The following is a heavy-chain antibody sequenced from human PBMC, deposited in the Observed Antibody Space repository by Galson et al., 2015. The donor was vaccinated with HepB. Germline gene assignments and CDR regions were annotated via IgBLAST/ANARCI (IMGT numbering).Heavy chain of an antibody. D-gene: IGHD1-26*01. Sequence: LRLSCAASGFTFSSYSMNWVRQAPGKGLEWVSSISSSSYIYYADSVKGRFTISRDNAKNSLYLQMNSLRAEDTAVYYCALVEWELLKPFDYWGQGTLVTVSS. V-gene: IGHV3-21*01. CDR2: ISSSSYI. CDR1: GFTFSSYS. J-gene: IGHJ4*02. CDR3: ALVEWELLKPFDY.